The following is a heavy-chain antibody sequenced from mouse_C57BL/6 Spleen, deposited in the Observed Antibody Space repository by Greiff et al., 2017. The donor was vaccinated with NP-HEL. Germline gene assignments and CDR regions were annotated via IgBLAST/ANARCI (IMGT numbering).Heavy chain of an antibody. Sequence: VQRVESGPELVKPGASVKISCKASGYAFSSSWMNWVKQRPGKGLEWIGRIYPGDGDTNYNGKFKGKATLTADKSSSTAYMQLSSLTSEDSAVYFCARENSNYVDFDYWGQGTTLTVSS. V-gene: IGHV1-82*01. CDR1: GYAFSSSW. CDR2: IYPGDGDT. D-gene: IGHD2-5*01. CDR3: ARENSNYVDFDY. J-gene: IGHJ2*01.